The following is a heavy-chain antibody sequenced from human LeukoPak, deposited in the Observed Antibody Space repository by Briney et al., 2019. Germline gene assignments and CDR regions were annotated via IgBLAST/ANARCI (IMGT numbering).Heavy chain of an antibody. Sequence: ASVTVSCKVSGYTLTELSMHWVRQAPGKGLEWMGGFDPEDGETIYAQKFQGRVTMTEDTSTDTAYMELSSLRSEDTAVYYCATLKGDVLRYFDWLFRGAFDIWGQGTMVTVSS. CDR3: ATLKGDVLRYFDWLFRGAFDI. CDR1: GYTLTELS. V-gene: IGHV1-24*01. D-gene: IGHD3-9*01. J-gene: IGHJ3*02. CDR2: FDPEDGET.